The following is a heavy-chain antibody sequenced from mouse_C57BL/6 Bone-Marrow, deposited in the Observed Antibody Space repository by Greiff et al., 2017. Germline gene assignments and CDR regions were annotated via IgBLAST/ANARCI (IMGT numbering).Heavy chain of an antibody. CDR3: ARSDNYDDYAMDY. CDR1: GYTFTSYW. V-gene: IGHV1-55*01. CDR2: IYPGSGST. Sequence: QVQLQQPGAELVKPGASVKMSCKASGYTFTSYWITWVKQRPGQGLEWIGDIYPGSGSTNYNEKFKSKATLTVDTSSSTAYMQLSSLTSEDSAVYYCARSDNYDDYAMDYWGQGTSVTVSS. J-gene: IGHJ4*01. D-gene: IGHD6-1*02.